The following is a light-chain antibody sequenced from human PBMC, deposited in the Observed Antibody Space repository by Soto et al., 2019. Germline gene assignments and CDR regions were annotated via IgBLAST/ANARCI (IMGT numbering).Light chain of an antibody. J-gene: IGKJ1*01. Sequence: FVVTQSPDTLSLSPGETATLSCRASQSVSSSVAWYQHKPGQSPRLVVYSGYKRSPGIPARFSGSGSGTDFTLTISSLESDDFATYYCQQYNDYSAWTFGQGTKVDIK. CDR3: QQYNDYSAWT. V-gene: IGKV3-15*01. CDR1: QSVSSS. CDR2: SGY.